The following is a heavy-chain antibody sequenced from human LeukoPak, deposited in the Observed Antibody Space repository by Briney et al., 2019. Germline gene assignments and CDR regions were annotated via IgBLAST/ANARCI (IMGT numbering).Heavy chain of an antibody. CDR1: GYTFTSYG. J-gene: IGHJ6*02. Sequence: ASVKVSCKASGYTFTSYGISWVRQAPGQGLEWMGWISAYNGNTNYAQKLQGRVTMTTDTSTNTAYMELRSLRSDDTAVYYCARDPGRTPVYYYYGMDVWGQGTTVTVSS. D-gene: IGHD1-14*01. CDR2: ISAYNGNT. CDR3: ARDPGRTPVYYYYGMDV. V-gene: IGHV1-18*01.